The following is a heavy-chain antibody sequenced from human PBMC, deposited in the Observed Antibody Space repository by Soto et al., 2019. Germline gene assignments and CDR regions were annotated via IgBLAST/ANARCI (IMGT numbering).Heavy chain of an antibody. V-gene: IGHV3-23*01. CDR3: AKGDSNYVLSQSFDY. D-gene: IGHD4-4*01. J-gene: IGHJ4*02. CDR2: ISGSGGST. Sequence: GGSLRLSCAASGFTFSSYAMSWVRQAPGKGLEWVSAISGSGGSTYYADSVKGRFTMSRDNSKNTLYLQMNSLRAEDTAVYYCAKGDSNYVLSQSFDYWGQGTLVTVSS. CDR1: GFTFSSYA.